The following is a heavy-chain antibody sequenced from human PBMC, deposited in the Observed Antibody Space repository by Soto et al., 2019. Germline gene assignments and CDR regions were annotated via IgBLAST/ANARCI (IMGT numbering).Heavy chain of an antibody. V-gene: IGHV1-2*02. CDR2: INPNSGGT. CDR3: ARPIAAAGENFDY. D-gene: IGHD6-13*01. CDR1: GYTFTGYY. J-gene: IGHJ4*02. Sequence: ASVKVSCKASGYTFTGYYMHWVRQAPGQGLEWMGWINPNSGGTNYAQKFQGRVTMTRDTSISTAYMELSRLRSDDTAVYYCARPIAAAGENFDYWGQGTLATVSS.